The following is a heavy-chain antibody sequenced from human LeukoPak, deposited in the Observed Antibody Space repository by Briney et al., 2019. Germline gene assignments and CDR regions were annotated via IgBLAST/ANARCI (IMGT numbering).Heavy chain of an antibody. CDR3: ARRWAVAGRNWFDP. V-gene: IGHV5-51*01. J-gene: IGHJ5*02. CDR2: IYPGDSDT. Sequence: PGASLKISCKGSGYIFTSYWIGWVRQLPGKGLEWMGIIYPGDSDTRYSPSFQGQVTISADKSISTAYLQWSSLKASDTAMYYCARRWAVAGRNWFDPWGQGTLVTVSS. CDR1: GYIFTSYW. D-gene: IGHD6-19*01.